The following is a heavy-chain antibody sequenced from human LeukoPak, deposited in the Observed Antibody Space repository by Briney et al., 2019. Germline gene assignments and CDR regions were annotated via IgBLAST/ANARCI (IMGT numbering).Heavy chain of an antibody. Sequence: ASVKVSCKASGCTFTNYDINWVRQATGQGLEWMGWMNPDSGNTGYAQKFQGRVTITKNTSISTAYMELSSLRSEDTALYYCARGPYCRSTSCPYCLDVSGEGTTVTVSS. CDR1: GCTFTNYD. CDR3: ARGPYCRSTSCPYCLDV. J-gene: IGHJ6*03. D-gene: IGHD2-2*01. V-gene: IGHV1-8*03. CDR2: MNPDSGNT.